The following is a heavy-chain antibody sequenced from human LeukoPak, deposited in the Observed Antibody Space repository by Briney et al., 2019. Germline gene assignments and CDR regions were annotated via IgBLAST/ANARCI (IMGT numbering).Heavy chain of an antibody. CDR1: GFTFSSYS. J-gene: IGHJ4*02. Sequence: GGSLRLSCAASGFTFSSYSMNWVRQAPGKGPEWGSSISSSSSYIYYADSVKGRFTISRDNAKNSLYLQMNSLRAEDTAVYYCARDYGDYAGFDYWGQGTLVTVSS. V-gene: IGHV3-21*01. CDR2: ISSSSSYI. CDR3: ARDYGDYAGFDY. D-gene: IGHD4-17*01.